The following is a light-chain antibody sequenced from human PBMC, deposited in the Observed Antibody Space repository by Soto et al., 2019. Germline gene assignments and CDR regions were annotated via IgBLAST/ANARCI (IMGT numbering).Light chain of an antibody. CDR2: EVT. CDR1: SSDVGAYIY. CDR3: CSYTSSRNYV. V-gene: IGLV2-14*01. Sequence: QSVLGHPASVSGSPGHSITISCTGTSSDVGAYIYVSWYQYHPGKAPKVMIYEVTNRPSGVSDRFSGSKSGNTASLTISGLQAEEEADYYCCSYTSSRNYVFGTGTKVTVL. J-gene: IGLJ1*01.